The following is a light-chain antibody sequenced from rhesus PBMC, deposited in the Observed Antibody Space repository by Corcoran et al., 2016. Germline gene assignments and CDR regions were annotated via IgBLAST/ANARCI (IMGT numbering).Light chain of an antibody. Sequence: DIQMTQSPSSLSASVGDRVTITCRASENVNNYLNWYQQKPGKAPNLLIYKASTLQSGVPARFSGGGSGTDYTFTISSLQSEDVATFYCQLNYGTPYGFGQGTKVEIK. J-gene: IGKJ2*01. V-gene: IGKV1-74*01. CDR1: ENVNNY. CDR3: QLNYGTPYG. CDR2: KAS.